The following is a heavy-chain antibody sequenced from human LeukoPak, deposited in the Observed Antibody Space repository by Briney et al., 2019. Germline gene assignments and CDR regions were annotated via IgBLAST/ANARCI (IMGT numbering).Heavy chain of an antibody. Sequence: GGSLRLSCAASGFTFSSYWMHWVRQAPGKGLVWVSRINSDGSSTSYADSVKGRFTISRDNSKNTLYLQMNSLRAEDTAVYYCAKGATYYYDSSGYLTDYWGQGTLVTVSS. V-gene: IGHV3-74*01. D-gene: IGHD3-22*01. CDR1: GFTFSSYW. J-gene: IGHJ4*02. CDR2: INSDGSST. CDR3: AKGATYYYDSSGYLTDY.